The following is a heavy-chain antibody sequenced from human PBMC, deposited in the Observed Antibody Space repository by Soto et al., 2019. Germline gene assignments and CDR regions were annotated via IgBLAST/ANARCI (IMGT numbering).Heavy chain of an antibody. CDR3: AKDSRLRYFDWPRRFDP. D-gene: IGHD3-9*01. V-gene: IGHV3-23*01. J-gene: IGHJ5*02. Sequence: VGSLRLSCAASGFTFSSYAMSWVRQAPGKGLEWVSAISGSGGSTYYADSVKGRFTISRDNSKNTLYLQMNSPGAGDTAVYYCAKDSRLRYFDWPRRFDPWGQGTLVTVSS. CDR1: GFTFSSYA. CDR2: ISGSGGST.